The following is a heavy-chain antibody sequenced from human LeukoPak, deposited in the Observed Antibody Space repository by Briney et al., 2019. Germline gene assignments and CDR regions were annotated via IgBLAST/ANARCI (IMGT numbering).Heavy chain of an antibody. CDR2: IYYSGST. D-gene: IGHD1-26*01. CDR3: AGAMERPWEAEEDCYFDY. V-gene: IGHV4-59*01. J-gene: IGHJ4*02. CDR1: GGSISSYY. Sequence: PSETLSLTCTVSGGSISSYYWSWIRQPPGKGLEWIGYIYYSGSTNYNPSLKSRVTISVDTSKNQFSLKLSSVTAADTAVYYCAGAMERPWEAEEDCYFDYWGQGTLVTVSS.